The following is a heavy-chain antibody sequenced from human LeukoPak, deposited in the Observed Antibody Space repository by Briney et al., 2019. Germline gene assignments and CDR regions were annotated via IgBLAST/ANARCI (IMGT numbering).Heavy chain of an antibody. CDR1: GFTFSSYS. J-gene: IGHJ4*02. D-gene: IGHD3-22*01. CDR2: ISGSGAST. Sequence: GGSLRLSCAASGFTFSSYSMNWVRQAPGKGLEWVSGISGSGASTYYADSVKGRFTISRDNSKNTLHLQMNSLRAEDTAVYYCAKDRSRYDSSAYDFDYWGQGTLVTVSS. CDR3: AKDRSRYDSSAYDFDY. V-gene: IGHV3-23*01.